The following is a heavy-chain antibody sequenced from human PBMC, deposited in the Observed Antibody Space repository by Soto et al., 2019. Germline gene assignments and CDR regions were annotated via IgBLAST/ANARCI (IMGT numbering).Heavy chain of an antibody. D-gene: IGHD3-22*01. CDR3: ARQRTGYYYGWFHP. V-gene: IGHV4-39*01. CDR1: GDSISDSTYY. CDR2: IFYSGGT. Sequence: QLQLQESGPGLVKPSETLSLTCTVSGDSISDSTYYWAWIRQPPGKGLEWIGSIFYSGGTFYNPSLKSRVTISVDTSKNQFSLRRSSVTAADMAVYYCARQRTGYYYGWFHPWGQGTLVTVSS. J-gene: IGHJ5*02.